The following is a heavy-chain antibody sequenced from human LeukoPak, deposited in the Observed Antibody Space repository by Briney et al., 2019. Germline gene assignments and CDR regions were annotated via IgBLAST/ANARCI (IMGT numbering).Heavy chain of an antibody. CDR3: ARAAYCSGGSCYSYFDY. Sequence: ASVKVSCKASGYTFTSYGISWVRQAPGQGLEWMGWISAYTGNTNYAQKLQGRVTMTTDTSTSTAYMELRSLRSDDTAVYYCARAAYCSGGSCYSYFDYWGQGTLVTVSS. J-gene: IGHJ4*02. CDR2: ISAYTGNT. V-gene: IGHV1-18*01. CDR1: GYTFTSYG. D-gene: IGHD2-15*01.